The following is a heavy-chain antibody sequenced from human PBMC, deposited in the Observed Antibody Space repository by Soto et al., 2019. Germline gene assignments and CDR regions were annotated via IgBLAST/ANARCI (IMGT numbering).Heavy chain of an antibody. CDR2: ILYDGSYE. Sequence: QVQLVESGGGVVQPGRSLRLSCEASGFTFSDYGMHWVRQAPGKGLEWVALILYDGSYEYYADFVKGRFTISRGNSKNMVYLQMKSLRSEDTAVYYCAKDRTSWVAVVGTDYWGQGALVTVSS. J-gene: IGHJ1*01. D-gene: IGHD6-19*01. CDR3: AKDRTSWVAVVGTDY. CDR1: GFTFSDYG. V-gene: IGHV3-30*18.